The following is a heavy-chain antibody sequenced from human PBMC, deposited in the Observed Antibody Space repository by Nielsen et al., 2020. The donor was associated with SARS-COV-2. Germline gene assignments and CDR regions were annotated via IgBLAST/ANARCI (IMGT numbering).Heavy chain of an antibody. J-gene: IGHJ5*02. CDR1: GGSISSSSYY. Sequence: SETLSLTCTVSGGSISSSSYYWGWIRQPPGKGLEWIGSIYYSGSTYYNPSLKSRVTISVDTSKNQFSLKPSSVTAADTAVYYCARRQWLEGGWFDPWGQGTPVTVSS. D-gene: IGHD6-19*01. V-gene: IGHV4-39*01. CDR3: ARRQWLEGGWFDP. CDR2: IYYSGST.